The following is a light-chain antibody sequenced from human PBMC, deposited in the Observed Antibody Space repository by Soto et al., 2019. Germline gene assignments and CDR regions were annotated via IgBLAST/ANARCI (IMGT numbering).Light chain of an antibody. CDR2: SNN. Sequence: QSVLTPPPSASGTPGQRVTISCSGSSSNIGSNTVNWYQQLPGTAPTLLIYSNNQRPSGVPDRFSGSKSGTSAFVAISGHQSEDEAEYYCAAWDESLKLVFGGGTKQTVL. V-gene: IGLV1-44*01. CDR1: SSNIGSNT. J-gene: IGLJ2*01. CDR3: AAWDESLKLV.